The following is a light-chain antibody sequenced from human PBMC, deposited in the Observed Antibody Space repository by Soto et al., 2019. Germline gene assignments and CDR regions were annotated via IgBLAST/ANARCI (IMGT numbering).Light chain of an antibody. CDR3: QNYNSAPYT. Sequence: DIQMTQSPSSLSASVGDRVTITCRASQGIRNSLAWYQQKPGKVPKLLISAAFTLQSGVPSRFSGSRSGTDFTLTISSLQPEDVATYYCQNYNSAPYTVGPGTKVDSK. CDR2: AAF. CDR1: QGIRNS. J-gene: IGKJ3*01. V-gene: IGKV1-27*01.